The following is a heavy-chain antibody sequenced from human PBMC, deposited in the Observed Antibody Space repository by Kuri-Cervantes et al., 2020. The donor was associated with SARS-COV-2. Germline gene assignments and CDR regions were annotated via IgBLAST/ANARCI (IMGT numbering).Heavy chain of an antibody. CDR2: ISYDGSNK. V-gene: IGHV3-30*18. J-gene: IGHJ5*02. CDR3: AKVGGKELVGANVRWFDP. Sequence: LSLTCAASGLTFSSYGMHWVRQAPGKGLEWVAVISYDGSNKYYADSVKGRFTISRDNSKNTLYLQMNSLRAEDTAVYYCAKVGGKELVGANVRWFDPWGQGTLVTVSS. CDR1: GLTFSSYG. D-gene: IGHD1-26*01.